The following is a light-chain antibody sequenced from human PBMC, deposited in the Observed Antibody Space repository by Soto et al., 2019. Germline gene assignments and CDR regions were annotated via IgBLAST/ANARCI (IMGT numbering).Light chain of an antibody. CDR1: SSNIGNNY. J-gene: IGLJ1*01. Sequence: QSVLTQPPSVSAAPGQKVTISCFGSSSNIGNNYVSWYQQLPGTAPKLLIYENNKRPSGIPDRFSGSKSGTSATLGITGLQTGDEADYYCGTWDSSLSAHVFATGTKATVL. V-gene: IGLV1-51*02. CDR2: ENN. CDR3: GTWDSSLSAHV.